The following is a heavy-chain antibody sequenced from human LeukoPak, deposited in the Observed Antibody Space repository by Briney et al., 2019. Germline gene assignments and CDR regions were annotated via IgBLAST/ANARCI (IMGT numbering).Heavy chain of an antibody. Sequence: GGSLRLSCAASGFTFSSYAMSWVRQAPGKGLEWVSAISGSGGSTYYADSVKGRFTISRDNSKNTLYLQMNSLRAEDTAVYYCARGGAAAGIPADYWGQGTLVTVSS. CDR1: GFTFSSYA. V-gene: IGHV3-23*01. J-gene: IGHJ4*02. D-gene: IGHD6-13*01. CDR2: ISGSGGST. CDR3: ARGGAAAGIPADY.